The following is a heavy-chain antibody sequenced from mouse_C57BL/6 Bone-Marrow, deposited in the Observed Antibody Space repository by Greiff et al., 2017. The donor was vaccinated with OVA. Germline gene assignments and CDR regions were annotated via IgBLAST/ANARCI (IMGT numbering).Heavy chain of an antibody. Sequence: EVKLVESEGGLVQPGSSMKLSCTASGFTFSDYYMAWVRQVPEKGLEWVANINYDGSSTYYLDSLKSRFIISRDNAKNVLYLQMSSLKSEDTATYYCARGPITTVVAPHWYFDVWGTGTTVTVSS. CDR1: GFTFSDYY. J-gene: IGHJ1*03. V-gene: IGHV5-16*01. CDR2: INYDGSST. CDR3: ARGPITTVVAPHWYFDV. D-gene: IGHD1-1*01.